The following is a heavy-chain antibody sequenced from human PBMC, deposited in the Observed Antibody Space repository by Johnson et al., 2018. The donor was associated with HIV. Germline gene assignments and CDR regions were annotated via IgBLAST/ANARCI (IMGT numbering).Heavy chain of an antibody. CDR1: GFIFSSYA. V-gene: IGHV3-30-3*01. Sequence: QVQLVESGGGVVQPGRSLRPPCAASGFIFSSYAMHWVRQAPGKGLEWVGLISYDGSNKYYADSVKGRFIISRDNSKKTLDLQTNSLRAEDTAVYYCARDLIKQQFLEWLSEGYGVFDIWGQGTMVTVSS. D-gene: IGHD3-3*01. J-gene: IGHJ3*02. CDR2: ISYDGSNK. CDR3: ARDLIKQQFLEWLSEGYGVFDI.